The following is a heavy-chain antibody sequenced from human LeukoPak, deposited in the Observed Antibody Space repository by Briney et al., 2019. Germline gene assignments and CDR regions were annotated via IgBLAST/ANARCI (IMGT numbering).Heavy chain of an antibody. Sequence: SETLSLTCAVYGGSYSGYYWSWIRQPPGKGLEWIGEINHSGSTNYNPSLKSRVTISVDTSKNQFSLKLSSVTAADTAVYYCARRRITMRRNWFDPWGQGTLVTVSS. CDR1: GGSYSGYY. V-gene: IGHV4-34*01. CDR3: ARRRITMRRNWFDP. D-gene: IGHD3-10*01. CDR2: INHSGST. J-gene: IGHJ5*02.